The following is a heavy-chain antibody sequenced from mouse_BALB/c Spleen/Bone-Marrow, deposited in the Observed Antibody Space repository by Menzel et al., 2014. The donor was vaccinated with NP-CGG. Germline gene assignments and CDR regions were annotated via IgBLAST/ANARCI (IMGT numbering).Heavy chain of an antibody. V-gene: IGHV1S26*01. CDR2: INPSTGYT. J-gene: IGHJ2*01. CDR3: ARWGDDGTFDY. CDR1: GYTFTSYW. Sequence: VQRVESGAELVKPGTSVKMSCKASGYTFTSYWMHWVKQRPGQGLEWIGYINPSTGYTEYNQKFKDKATLTADKSSSTAYMQLSSLTSEDSAVYYCARWGDDGTFDYWGQGTTLTVSS. D-gene: IGHD2-12*01.